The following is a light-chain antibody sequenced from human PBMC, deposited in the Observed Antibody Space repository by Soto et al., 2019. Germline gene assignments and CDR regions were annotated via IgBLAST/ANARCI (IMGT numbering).Light chain of an antibody. V-gene: IGKV3-11*01. CDR3: QQRTNWPLT. CDR2: DAS. J-gene: IGKJ4*02. Sequence: EIVLTQSPATLSLSPGERATLFCRASQTISNYLAWYQQKPVQAPRLLIYDASNRAAGIPARFSGSGSGTDFILTISSLEPEALAVYYCQQRTNWPLTFGGGTKVEIK. CDR1: QTISNY.